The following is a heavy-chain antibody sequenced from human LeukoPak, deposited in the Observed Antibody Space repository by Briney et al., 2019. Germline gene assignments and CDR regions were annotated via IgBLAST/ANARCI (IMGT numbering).Heavy chain of an antibody. CDR3: AKDAAGPEY. J-gene: IGHJ4*02. CDR2: ISAGGGST. D-gene: IGHD6-13*01. V-gene: IGHV3-23*01. CDR1: GLTFSDYS. Sequence: PGGSLRLSCVASGLTFSDYSMTWVRQAPGKGLVWVSCISAGGGSTYYADPVQGRFTISRDNSRNALYLQMKSVRAEDTDVYYCAKDAAGPEYWGQGNLVTVSS.